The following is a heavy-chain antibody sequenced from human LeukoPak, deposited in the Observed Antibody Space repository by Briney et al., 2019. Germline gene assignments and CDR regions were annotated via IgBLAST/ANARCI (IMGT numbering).Heavy chain of an antibody. V-gene: IGHV4-59*10. CDR3: ARRGSGRTRYFDY. Sequence: SETLSLTCAVYGGSFSGYYWSWIRQPAGKGLEWIGRIYTTGSTNYNPSLKSRVTMSVDTSKNQFSLTLSSVTAADTAVYYCARRGSGRTRYFDYWGQGTLVTVSS. CDR2: IYTTGST. CDR1: GGSFSGYY. J-gene: IGHJ4*02. D-gene: IGHD6-19*01.